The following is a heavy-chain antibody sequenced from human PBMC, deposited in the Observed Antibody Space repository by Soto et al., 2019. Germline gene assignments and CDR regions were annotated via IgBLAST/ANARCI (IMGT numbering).Heavy chain of an antibody. CDR1: GFTFYSCG. CDR3: APEGAKTTWKVNY. J-gene: IGHJ4*02. V-gene: IGHV3-23*01. Sequence: PVGSLRLSCVASGFTFYSCGMNWVRQAPGKGLEWVAGVSPHAANTYYADSVRGRFIISRDDSRKTVSLDMNSLRGDDSAVYDRAPEGAKTTWKVNYWGQGTRVTGS. D-gene: IGHD1-1*01. CDR2: VSPHAANT.